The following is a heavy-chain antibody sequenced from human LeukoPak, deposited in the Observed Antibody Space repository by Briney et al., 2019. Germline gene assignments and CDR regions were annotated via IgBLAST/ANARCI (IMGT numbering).Heavy chain of an antibody. D-gene: IGHD6-13*01. CDR2: IWYDGSNK. V-gene: IGHV3-33*01. CDR1: GFTFSSYG. J-gene: IGHJ4*02. Sequence: SGGSLRLSCAASGFTFSSYGIHWVRQAPGKGLEWVAVIWYDGSNKYYADSVKGRFTISRDNSKNTLYLQMNSLRAEDTAVYYCARAKIQFSSSWSDYFDYWGQGTLVTVSS. CDR3: ARAKIQFSSSWSDYFDY.